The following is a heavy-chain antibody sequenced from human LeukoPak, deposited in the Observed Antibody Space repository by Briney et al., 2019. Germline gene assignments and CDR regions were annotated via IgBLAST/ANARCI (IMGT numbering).Heavy chain of an antibody. J-gene: IGHJ6*03. V-gene: IGHV4-4*07. CDR1: GGSFSSYC. D-gene: IGHD5-18*01. Sequence: PSETLSLTCTVSGGSFSSYCWSWIRQPAGKGLEWIGRIYTSGSTNYNPSLKSRVTMSVDTSKNQSSLKLSSVTGADTAVYYCARSPQLWTRYYYYYYMDVWGKGTTVTISS. CDR2: IYTSGST. CDR3: ARSPQLWTRYYYYYYMDV.